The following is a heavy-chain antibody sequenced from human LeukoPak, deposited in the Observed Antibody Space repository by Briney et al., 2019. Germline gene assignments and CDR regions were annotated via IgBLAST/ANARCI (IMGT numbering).Heavy chain of an antibody. Sequence: GGSLRLSCAASGFTFSSYSMNWVRQAPGKGLEWVSSISSSSSYIYYADSVEGRFTISRDNSKNTLYLQMNSLRAEDTAVYYCARDKGYYDSSGYYPYYYYYGMDVWGQGTTVTVSS. CDR2: ISSSSSYI. D-gene: IGHD3-22*01. CDR1: GFTFSSYS. J-gene: IGHJ6*02. CDR3: ARDKGYYDSSGYYPYYYYYGMDV. V-gene: IGHV3-21*01.